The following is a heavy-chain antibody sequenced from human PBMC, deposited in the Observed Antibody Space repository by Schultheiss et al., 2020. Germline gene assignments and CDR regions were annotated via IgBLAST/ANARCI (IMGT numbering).Heavy chain of an antibody. CDR1: GFTFSSYG. D-gene: IGHD3-10*01. CDR3: ARDAWDYYGSGTNRELDY. V-gene: IGHV3-33*08. J-gene: IGHJ4*02. CDR2: IWYDGSNK. Sequence: SLKISCAASGFTFSSYGMHWVRQAPGKGLEWVAVIWYDGSNKYYADSVKGRFTISRDNSKNTLYLQMNSLRAEDTAVYYCARDAWDYYGSGTNRELDYWGQGTLVTVSS.